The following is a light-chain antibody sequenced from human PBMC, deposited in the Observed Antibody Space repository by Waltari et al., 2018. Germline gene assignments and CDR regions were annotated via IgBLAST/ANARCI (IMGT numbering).Light chain of an antibody. CDR2: KDN. J-gene: IGLJ3*02. V-gene: IGLV3-25*03. CDR3: QSTDSSGTSWV. CDR1: ALPRQY. Sequence: SYELTQPPSVSVSPGQPARTSCSGDALPRQYVYWYQQKRGKAPILVIYKDNDRPSGIAERFSGSSSGTTVTLTISGVQAEDEADYYCQSTDSSGTSWVFGGGTKLTVL.